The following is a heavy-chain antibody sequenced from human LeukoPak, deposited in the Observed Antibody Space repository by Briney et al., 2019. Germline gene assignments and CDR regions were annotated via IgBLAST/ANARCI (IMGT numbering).Heavy chain of an antibody. CDR3: ARQVYSYADY. Sequence: SEALSLTCAVYGGSFSGYYWGWIRQPPGKGLEWIGEINHSGSTNYNPSLKSRVTISVDTSKNQFSLKLSSVAAADTAVYYCARQVYSYADYWGQGTLVTVSS. D-gene: IGHD5-18*01. V-gene: IGHV4-34*01. J-gene: IGHJ4*02. CDR1: GGSFSGYY. CDR2: INHSGST.